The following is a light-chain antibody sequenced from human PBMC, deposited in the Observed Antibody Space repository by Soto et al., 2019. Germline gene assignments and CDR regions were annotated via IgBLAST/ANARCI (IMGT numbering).Light chain of an antibody. CDR1: QSVSIY. CDR3: QQRSNWPLT. CDR2: DAS. V-gene: IGKV3-11*01. Sequence: EIVLTQSPATVSLSPGERATLSCRASQSVSIYLAWYQQKPGQAPRLLIYDASNRASDIPARFSGSGSETDFTLTISCLAPEDFAIYYCQQRSNWPLTFGGGTKVEIK. J-gene: IGKJ4*01.